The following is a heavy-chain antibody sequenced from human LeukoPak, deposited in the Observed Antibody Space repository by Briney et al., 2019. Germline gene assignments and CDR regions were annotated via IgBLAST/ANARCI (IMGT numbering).Heavy chain of an antibody. D-gene: IGHD4-23*01. V-gene: IGHV3-23*01. Sequence: VGSLRLSCAASGFTFSRYAMSWVRQAPGKGLEWVSSISGSGGSTYYADSVKGRFTISRGNSKNTLYLQMNSLRAEDTAVYYCAKVHPGDYGGNEGWGQGTLVTVSS. J-gene: IGHJ4*02. CDR2: ISGSGGST. CDR1: GFTFSRYA. CDR3: AKVHPGDYGGNEG.